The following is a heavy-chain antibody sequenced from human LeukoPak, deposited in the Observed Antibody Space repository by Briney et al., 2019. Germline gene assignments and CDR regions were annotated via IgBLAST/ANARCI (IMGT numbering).Heavy chain of an antibody. V-gene: IGHV7-4-1*02. J-gene: IGHJ5*02. Sequence: ASVKVSCKASGYTFTNYAMNWVRQAPGQGLEWMGWINTNTGNPTYAQGFTGRFVFSLDTSVSTAYLQISSLKAEDTAVYYCARGVGSGWQAWFDPWGQGTLVTVSS. CDR1: GYTFTNYA. D-gene: IGHD6-19*01. CDR2: INTNTGNP. CDR3: ARGVGSGWQAWFDP.